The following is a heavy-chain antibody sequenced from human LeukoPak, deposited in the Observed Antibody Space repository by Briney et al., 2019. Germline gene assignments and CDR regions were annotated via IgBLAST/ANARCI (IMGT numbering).Heavy chain of an antibody. CDR1: GFTFSSYW. Sequence: GGSLRLSCAASGFTFSSYWMSWVRQAPGKWLEWVSVIYSGGSTYYADSVKGRFTISRDNSKNTLYLQMNSLRAEDTAVYYCARDVQATTVVTPLQNDAFDIWGQGTMVTVSS. CDR3: ARDVQATTVVTPLQNDAFDI. D-gene: IGHD4-23*01. J-gene: IGHJ3*02. CDR2: IYSGGST. V-gene: IGHV3-66*01.